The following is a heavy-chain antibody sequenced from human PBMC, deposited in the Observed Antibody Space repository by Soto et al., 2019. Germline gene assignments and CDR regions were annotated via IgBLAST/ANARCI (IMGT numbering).Heavy chain of an antibody. D-gene: IGHD2-2*01. Sequence: QLQLQESGPGLVKPSETLSLTCTVSGGSISSSSYYWGWIRQPPGKGLEWIGSISYSGSTYYNPSLKSRVTMSVDTSKNQSSMMLSSVTAADTAVYYCARLHGYCISTSCYGYYGMDVWGQGTTVTVSS. CDR3: ARLHGYCISTSCYGYYGMDV. CDR1: GGSISSSSYY. J-gene: IGHJ6*02. CDR2: ISYSGST. V-gene: IGHV4-39*01.